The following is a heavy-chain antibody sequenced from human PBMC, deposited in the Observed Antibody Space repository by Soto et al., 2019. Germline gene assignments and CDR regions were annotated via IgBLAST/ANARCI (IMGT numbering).Heavy chain of an antibody. D-gene: IGHD3-10*01. CDR3: ARVWSLIRGAPSWFDP. CDR1: GGTFSSYA. J-gene: IGHJ5*02. V-gene: IGHV1-69*01. CDR2: NIPIFGTA. Sequence: QVQLVQSGAEVKKPGSSVKVSCKASGGTFSSYAISWVRQAPGQGLEWMGGNIPIFGTANYAQKFQGRVTITADESTSTAYMELSSLRSEDTAVYYCARVWSLIRGAPSWFDPWGQGTLVTVSS.